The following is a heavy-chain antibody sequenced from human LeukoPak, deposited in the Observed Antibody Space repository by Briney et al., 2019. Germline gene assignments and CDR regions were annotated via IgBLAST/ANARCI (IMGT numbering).Heavy chain of an antibody. CDR3: AREMSRDGYNPTYYFDY. CDR1: GYTFTSYY. D-gene: IGHD5-24*01. V-gene: IGHV1-46*01. CDR2: INPSGCST. Sequence: ASVKVSCKASGYTFTSYYMHWVRQAPGQGLEGMGIINPSGCSTSYAQKFQGRVTMTRDMSTSTVYMEMSSLRPEDKAVYYCAREMSRDGYNPTYYFDYWGQGTLVTVSS. J-gene: IGHJ4*02.